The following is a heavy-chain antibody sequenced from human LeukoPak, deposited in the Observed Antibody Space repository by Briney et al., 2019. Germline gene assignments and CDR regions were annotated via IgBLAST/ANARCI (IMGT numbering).Heavy chain of an antibody. V-gene: IGHV1-18*01. D-gene: IGHD3-22*01. Sequence: ASVKVSCKASGYTFTSYGISWVRQAPGQGLEWMGWINPYNGNTNYAQKLQGRVTMTTDTSTSTAYMELRTLRSDDTAVYYCARSLWYYDSRGTTYDDYWGQGTLVTASP. CDR2: INPYNGNT. CDR3: ARSLWYYDSRGTTYDDY. J-gene: IGHJ4*02. CDR1: GYTFTSYG.